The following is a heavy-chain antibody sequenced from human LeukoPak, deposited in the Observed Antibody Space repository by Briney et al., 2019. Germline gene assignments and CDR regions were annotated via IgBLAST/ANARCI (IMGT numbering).Heavy chain of an antibody. CDR3: ARGSPGERDDWLLINYYYYGMDV. CDR2: INHSGST. J-gene: IGHJ6*02. V-gene: IGHV4-34*01. D-gene: IGHD3-9*01. Sequence: PSETLSLTCAVYSGSFSGYYWSWIRQPPGKGLEWIGEINHSGSTNYNTSLMSRVTISVDTSKNQFSLKLSSVTAADTAVYYCARGSPGERDDWLLINYYYYGMDVWGQGTTVTVSS. CDR1: SGSFSGYY.